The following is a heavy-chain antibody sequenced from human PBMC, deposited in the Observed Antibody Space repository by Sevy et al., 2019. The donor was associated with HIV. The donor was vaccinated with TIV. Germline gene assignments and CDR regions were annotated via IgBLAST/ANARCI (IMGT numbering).Heavy chain of an antibody. CDR2: IWYDGSNK. V-gene: IGHV3-33*01. D-gene: IGHD2-2*01. CDR1: GFTFSNYG. J-gene: IGHJ4*02. CDR3: ARGVDFNARSAMRDFDY. Sequence: GGSLRLSCAASGFTFSNYGMHWVRQAPGKGLEWVAVIWYDGSNKYYADSVKGRFTISRDNSKNTLYLQMNSLRVEETGVCVCARGVDFNARSAMRDFDYWGQGTLVTVSS.